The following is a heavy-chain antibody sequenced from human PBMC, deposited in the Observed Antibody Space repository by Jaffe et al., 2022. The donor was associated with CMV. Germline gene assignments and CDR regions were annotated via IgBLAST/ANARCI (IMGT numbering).Heavy chain of an antibody. D-gene: IGHD4-4*01. CDR2: IGGGGANGGST. CDR1: GFTFSKFA. Sequence: EVQLLESGGGLVQPGGSLRLACAASGFTFSKFAMTWVRQAPGKGLEWLSSIGGGGANGGSTSYADSVRGRFTISRDNSKNTLFLQINTLRAEDTAVYYCVKDLRDYTYFYYYGMDVWGQGTTVTVSS. CDR3: VKDLRDYTYFYYYGMDV. J-gene: IGHJ6*02. V-gene: IGHV3-23*01.